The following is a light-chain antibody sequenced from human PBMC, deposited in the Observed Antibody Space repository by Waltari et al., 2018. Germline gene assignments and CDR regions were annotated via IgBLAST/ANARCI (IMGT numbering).Light chain of an antibody. CDR3: AAWDGGLSNWL. V-gene: IGLV1-47*02. CDR2: ANS. Sequence: QSVLTQPPSASGTPGQRITIPCSGSRSNLGSNYVFWYQQLPGTAPKLLIYANSQRPSGVPDRFSGSKSGTSASLAISGLRPEDEADYYCAAWDGGLSNWLFGGGTRLTVL. J-gene: IGLJ3*02. CDR1: RSNLGSNY.